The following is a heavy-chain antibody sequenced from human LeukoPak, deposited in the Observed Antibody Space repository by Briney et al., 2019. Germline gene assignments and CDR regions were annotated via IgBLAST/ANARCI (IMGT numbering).Heavy chain of an antibody. D-gene: IGHD3-16*01. CDR1: GFFFDEFA. V-gene: IGHV3-9*01. CDR2: ISGNGFTI. Sequence: HPGGSLRLSCAASGFFFDEFAMHWVRQVQGKGLEWVSEISGNGFTIGYAESVKGRFTISRDNAKDFLYLQMDNLRPEDTALYYCVKASPTSTQGMDVWGQGTSVTVSS. J-gene: IGHJ6*02. CDR3: VKASPTSTQGMDV.